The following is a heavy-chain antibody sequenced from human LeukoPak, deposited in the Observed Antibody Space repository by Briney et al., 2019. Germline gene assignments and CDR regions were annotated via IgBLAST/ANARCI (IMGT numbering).Heavy chain of an antibody. Sequence: SETLSLTCTVSGGSISSYYWSWIRRPPGKGLEWIGTIYYSGTTYYNPSLKSRLTISADTSKNQFSLKLTSVTAADTAVYYCAKLTTNGGTYFHYWGQGTLVAVFS. D-gene: IGHD1-14*01. J-gene: IGHJ4*02. CDR3: AKLTTNGGTYFHY. CDR1: GGSISSYY. CDR2: IYYSGTT. V-gene: IGHV4-39*01.